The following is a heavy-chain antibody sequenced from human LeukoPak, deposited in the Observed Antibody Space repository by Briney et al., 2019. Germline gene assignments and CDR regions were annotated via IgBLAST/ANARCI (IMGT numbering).Heavy chain of an antibody. J-gene: IGHJ3*02. D-gene: IGHD6-13*01. CDR3: ARDHSSSWYAAGAFDI. CDR2: ISSSSSYT. CDR1: GFTFSDYY. Sequence: GSLRLSCAASGFTFSDYYMSWIRQAPGKGLEWASYISSSSSYTNYADSVKGRFTISRDNAKNSLYLQMNSLRAEDTAVYYCARDHSSSWYAAGAFDIWGQGTMVTVSS. V-gene: IGHV3-11*06.